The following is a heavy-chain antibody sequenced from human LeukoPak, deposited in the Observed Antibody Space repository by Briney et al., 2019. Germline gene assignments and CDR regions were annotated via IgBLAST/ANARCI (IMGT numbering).Heavy chain of an antibody. CDR3: ARDRHDYSLDY. J-gene: IGHJ4*02. V-gene: IGHV4-31*03. Sequence: PSETLSLTCTVSGGSISSGGYYWSWIRQHPGKGLEWIGYIYYSGSTYYNPSLKSRVTISVDTSKNQFSLKLSSVTAADTAVYYCARDRHDYSLDYLGQGTMVTVSS. D-gene: IGHD2-15*01. CDR1: GGSISSGGYY. CDR2: IYYSGST.